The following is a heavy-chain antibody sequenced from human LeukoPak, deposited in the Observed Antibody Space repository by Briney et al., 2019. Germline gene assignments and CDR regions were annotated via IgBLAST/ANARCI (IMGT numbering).Heavy chain of an antibody. CDR2: ISGSGGST. V-gene: IGHV3-23*01. Sequence: GGSLRLSCAASGFTFSSYAMSWVRQAPGKGLEWVSAISGSGGSTYYADSVKGRFTISRDNSKNTLYLQMNSLRAEDTAVYYCAKFAVVRGVPPYYFDYWGQGTLVTVSS. D-gene: IGHD3-10*01. CDR1: GFTFSSYA. CDR3: AKFAVVRGVPPYYFDY. J-gene: IGHJ4*02.